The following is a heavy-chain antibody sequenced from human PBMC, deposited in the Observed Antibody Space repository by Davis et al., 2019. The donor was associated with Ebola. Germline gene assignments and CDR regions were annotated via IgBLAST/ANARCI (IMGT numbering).Heavy chain of an antibody. CDR3: AREQFRGDYDYYYYYGMDV. V-gene: IGHV3-9*01. Sequence: SLKISCAASGFTFDDYAMHWVRQAPGKGLEWVSGISWNSGNIGYADSVKGRFTISRDNAKNSLYLQMNSLRAEDTAVYYCAREQFRGDYDYYYYYGMDVWGKGTTVTVSS. D-gene: IGHD4-17*01. CDR2: ISWNSGNI. CDR1: GFTFDDYA. J-gene: IGHJ6*04.